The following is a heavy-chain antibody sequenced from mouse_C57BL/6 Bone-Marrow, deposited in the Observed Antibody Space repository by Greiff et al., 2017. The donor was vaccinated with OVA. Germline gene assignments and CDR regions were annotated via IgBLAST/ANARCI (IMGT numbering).Heavy chain of an antibody. J-gene: IGHJ3*01. CDR3: TTLWLLRGAWFAY. D-gene: IGHD2-3*01. V-gene: IGHV14-4*01. Sequence: EVQLQQSGAELVRPGASVKLSCTASGFNIKDDYMHWVKQRPEQGLEWIGWIDPENGDTEYASKFQGQATITADTSSNTAYLQLSSLTSEDTAVYYCTTLWLLRGAWFAYWGQGTLVTVSA. CDR2: IDPENGDT. CDR1: GFNIKDDY.